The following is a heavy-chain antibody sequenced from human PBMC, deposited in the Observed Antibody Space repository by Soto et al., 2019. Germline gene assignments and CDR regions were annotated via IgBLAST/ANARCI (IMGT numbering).Heavy chain of an antibody. V-gene: IGHV3-72*01. CDR2: TRNKANSYTT. J-gene: IGHJ3*02. D-gene: IGHD4-17*01. CDR1: GFTFSDHY. Sequence: GESLKISCAASGFTFSDHYMDWVRQAPGKGLEWVGRTRNKANSYTTEYAASVKGRFTISRDDSKNSLYLQMNSLKTEDTAVYYCARVYGDYDAFDIWGQGTMVTVSS. CDR3: ARVYGDYDAFDI.